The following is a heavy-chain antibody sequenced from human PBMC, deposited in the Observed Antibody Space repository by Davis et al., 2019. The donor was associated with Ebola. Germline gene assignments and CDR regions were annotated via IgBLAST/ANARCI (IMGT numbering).Heavy chain of an antibody. CDR2: IIPILGIA. Sequence: AASVKVSCKASGGTFSSYAISWVRQAPGQGLEWMGRIIPILGIANYAQKFQGRVTITRDTSASTAYMELSSLRSEDTAVYYCARVGYDILTGYSEYFQHWGQGTLVTVSS. CDR3: ARVGYDILTGYSEYFQH. V-gene: IGHV1-69*04. CDR1: GGTFSSYA. J-gene: IGHJ1*01. D-gene: IGHD3-9*01.